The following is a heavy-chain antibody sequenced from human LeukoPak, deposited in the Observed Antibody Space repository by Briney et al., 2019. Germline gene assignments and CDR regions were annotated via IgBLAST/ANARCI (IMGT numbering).Heavy chain of an antibody. J-gene: IGHJ4*02. D-gene: IGHD5-18*01. CDR3: ARDLYSYGVGPFDH. V-gene: IGHV4-39*07. CDR2: IYYSGST. Sequence: TSETLSLTCTVSGGSISSSSYYWGWIRQPPGKGLEWIGSIYYSGSTYYNPSPKSRVTISVDTSKNQFSLDLRSVTAADTAVYYCARDLYSYGVGPFDHWGQGTLVTVSS. CDR1: GGSISSSSYY.